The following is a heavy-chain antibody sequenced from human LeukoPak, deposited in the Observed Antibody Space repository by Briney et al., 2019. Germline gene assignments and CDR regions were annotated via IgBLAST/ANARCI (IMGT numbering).Heavy chain of an antibody. V-gene: IGHV4-59*01. D-gene: IGHD5-24*01. CDR1: GGSISSYY. CDR3: ARVVGDGYSEY. Sequence: SETLSLTCTVSGGSISSYYWSWIRQPPGKGLEWIGYIYYSGGTNYNPSLKSRVTISIDTSKNQFSLKLTSVTAADTAVYYCARVVGDGYSEYWGQGTLVAVSS. J-gene: IGHJ4*02. CDR2: IYYSGGT.